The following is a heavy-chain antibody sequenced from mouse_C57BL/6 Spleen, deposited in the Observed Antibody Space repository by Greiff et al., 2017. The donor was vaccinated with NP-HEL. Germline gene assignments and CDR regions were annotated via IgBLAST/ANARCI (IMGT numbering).Heavy chain of an antibody. Sequence: VKLMESGAELVRPGTSVKLSCKASGYTFTSYWMHWVKQRPGQGLEWIGVIDPSDSYTNYNQKFKGKATLTVDTSSSTAYMQLSSLTSEDSAVYYCARDYYGSNAMDYWGQGTSVTVSS. CDR2: IDPSDSYT. J-gene: IGHJ4*01. CDR3: ARDYYGSNAMDY. V-gene: IGHV1-59*01. CDR1: GYTFTSYW. D-gene: IGHD1-1*01.